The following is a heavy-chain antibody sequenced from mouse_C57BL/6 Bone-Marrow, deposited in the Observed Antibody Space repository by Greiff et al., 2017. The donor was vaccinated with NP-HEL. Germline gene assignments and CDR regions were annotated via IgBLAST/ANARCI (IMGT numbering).Heavy chain of an antibody. J-gene: IGHJ3*01. CDR2: IYPGDGDT. Sequence: LQQSGASVKISCKASGYAFSSYWMNWVKQRPGKGLEWLGQIYPGDGDTNYNGKFKGKATLTADKSSSTAYMQLSSLTSEDSAVYFCARRGTGTGAWFAYWGQGTLVTVSA. CDR3: ARRGTGTGAWFAY. CDR1: GYAFSSYW. V-gene: IGHV1-80*01. D-gene: IGHD4-1*01.